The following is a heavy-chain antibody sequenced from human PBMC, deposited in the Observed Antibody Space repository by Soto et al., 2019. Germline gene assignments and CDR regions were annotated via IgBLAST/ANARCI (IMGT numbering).Heavy chain of an antibody. CDR2: INAGNGNT. CDR3: ASGPPISYGGYGHAFDI. CDR1: GYTFTSYA. V-gene: IGHV1-3*01. J-gene: IGHJ3*02. Sequence: GASVKVSCKASGYTFTSYAMHWVRQAPGQRLEWMGWINAGNGNTKYSQKFQGRVTITRDTSASTAYMELSSLRSEDTAVYYCASGPPISYGGYGHAFDIWGQGTMVTVSS. D-gene: IGHD4-17*01.